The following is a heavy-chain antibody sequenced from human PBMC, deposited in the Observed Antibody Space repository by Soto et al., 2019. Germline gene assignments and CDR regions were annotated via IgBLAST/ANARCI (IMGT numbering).Heavy chain of an antibody. J-gene: IGHJ5*02. CDR3: AADRGELGYCSSTSCYSNWFDP. V-gene: IGHV1-58*02. D-gene: IGHD2-2*01. CDR1: GYTFTSYA. CDR2: INVGSGNT. Sequence: SVKVSCNASGYTFTSYAMHWVRQAPGQRLEWIGWINVGSGNTNYAQKFQERVTITRDMSTSTAYMELSSLRSEDTAVYYCAADRGELGYCSSTSCYSNWFDPWGQGTLVTVSS.